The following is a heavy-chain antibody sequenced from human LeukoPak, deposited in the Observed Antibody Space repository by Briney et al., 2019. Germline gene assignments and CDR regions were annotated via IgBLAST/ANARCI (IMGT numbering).Heavy chain of an antibody. V-gene: IGHV4-59*08. D-gene: IGHD4-17*01. Sequence: SETLSLTCTVSGGSISSYYWSWIRQPPGKGLEWIEYIYYSGSTNYNPSLKSRVTISVDTSKNQFSLKLSSVTAADTAVYYCARHSYGDPPDYWGQGTLVTVSS. CDR2: IYYSGST. CDR1: GGSISSYY. CDR3: ARHSYGDPPDY. J-gene: IGHJ4*02.